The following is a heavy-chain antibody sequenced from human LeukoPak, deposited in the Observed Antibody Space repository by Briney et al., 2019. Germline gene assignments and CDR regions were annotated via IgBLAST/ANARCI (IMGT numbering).Heavy chain of an antibody. Sequence: GGSLRLSCAASGFIFSNYVMGWVRQAPGKGLELVSSISDIGIGTYYADSVKGRFTIFRDNSKNILYLQMNSLRAEDTAIYYCAKRGGGTTFAFDIWGQGTMVTVSS. CDR1: GFIFSNYV. CDR3: AKRGGGTTFAFDI. J-gene: IGHJ3*02. CDR2: ISDIGIGT. V-gene: IGHV3-23*01. D-gene: IGHD1-7*01.